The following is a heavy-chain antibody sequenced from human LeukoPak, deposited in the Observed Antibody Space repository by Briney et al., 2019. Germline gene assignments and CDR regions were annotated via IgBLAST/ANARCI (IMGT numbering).Heavy chain of an antibody. V-gene: IGHV3-30*02. CDR3: ARDGAVAGADAIDI. CDR2: IRYDGSNK. J-gene: IGHJ3*02. CDR1: EFTFSSYG. Sequence: PGGSLRLSCTASEFTFSSYGMHWVRQAPGKGLEWVAFIRYDGSNKYYADSVKGRFTISRDNSKNTLFLQMNSLRVEATAVYYCARDGAVAGADAIDIWGQGTVVTVSS. D-gene: IGHD6-19*01.